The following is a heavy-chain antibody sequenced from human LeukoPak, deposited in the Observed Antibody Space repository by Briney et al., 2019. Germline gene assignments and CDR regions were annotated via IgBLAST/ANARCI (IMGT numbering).Heavy chain of an antibody. CDR2: IYYSGST. V-gene: IGHV4-31*03. CDR1: GGSISSGGYY. CDR3: ARVLDYGDYNFDY. J-gene: IGHJ4*02. Sequence: PSQTLSLTCTVSGGSISSGGYYWSWIRQHPGKGLEWIGYIYYSGSTYYNPSLKSRVTISVDTSKNQFSLKLSSVTAADTAAYYCARVLDYGDYNFDYWGQGTLVTVSS. D-gene: IGHD4-17*01.